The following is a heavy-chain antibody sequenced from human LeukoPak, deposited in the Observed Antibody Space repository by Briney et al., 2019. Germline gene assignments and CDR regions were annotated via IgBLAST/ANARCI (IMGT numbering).Heavy chain of an antibody. V-gene: IGHV1-18*01. CDR1: GYPFTSYY. J-gene: IGHJ5*02. Sequence: ASVKVSCKASGYPFTSYYINWVRQAPGQGLEWMGWISVYNGDTNYAQNFEGRVTMTTDTSTDTAYMELRRLRYDDTAVYYCARDGLSYTNPNNWFDPWGQGTLVTVSS. CDR2: ISVYNGDT. CDR3: ARDGLSYTNPNNWFDP. D-gene: IGHD2-2*02.